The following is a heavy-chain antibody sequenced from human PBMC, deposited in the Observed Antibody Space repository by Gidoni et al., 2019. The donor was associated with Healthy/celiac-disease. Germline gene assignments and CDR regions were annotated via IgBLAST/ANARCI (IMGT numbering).Heavy chain of an antibody. CDR1: GFTFSSYA. V-gene: IGHV3-23*01. Sequence: EDQLFSSGGGLVQPEGSLSHSCAASGFTFSSYAMSWVRQAPGKGLEWVAAISGNNGNTNYADSVKGRFTITRDNSKSTLYLQMNSLRAEDTAVYYCAKENFWGDYHYWGQGTLVTVSS. CDR3: AKENFWGDYHY. D-gene: IGHD3-3*01. CDR2: ISGNNGNT. J-gene: IGHJ4*02.